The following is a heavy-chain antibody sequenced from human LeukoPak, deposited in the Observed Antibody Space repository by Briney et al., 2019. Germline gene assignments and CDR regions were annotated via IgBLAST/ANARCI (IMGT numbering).Heavy chain of an antibody. CDR3: ARGPTYGTPYYYYYGMDV. Sequence: SETLSLTCSVYGGSFSGYYWSWIRQPPGKGLEWIGESNHSGSTNYNPPLKSRVTISVDTSKNQFSLKLSSVTAADTAVYYCARGPTYGTPYYYYYGMDVWGQGTTVTVSS. J-gene: IGHJ6*02. V-gene: IGHV4-34*01. CDR1: GGSFSGYY. D-gene: IGHD3-10*01. CDR2: SNHSGST.